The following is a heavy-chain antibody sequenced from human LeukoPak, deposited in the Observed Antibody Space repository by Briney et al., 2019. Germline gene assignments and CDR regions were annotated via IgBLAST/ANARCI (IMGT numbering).Heavy chain of an antibody. CDR1: GGSISSSSYY. V-gene: IGHV4-39*01. Sequence: SETLSLTCTVSGGSISSSSYYWGWIRQPPGKGLEWIGSIYYSGSTYYNPSLKSRVTISVDTSKNQFSLKLSSVPAADTAVYYCATEGGVTTVTTGIGDAFDIWGQGTMVTVSS. CDR3: ATEGGVTTVTTGIGDAFDI. J-gene: IGHJ3*02. CDR2: IYYSGST. D-gene: IGHD4-17*01.